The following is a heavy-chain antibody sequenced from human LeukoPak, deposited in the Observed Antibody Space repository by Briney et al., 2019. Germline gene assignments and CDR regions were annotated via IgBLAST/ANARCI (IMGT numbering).Heavy chain of an antibody. J-gene: IGHJ4*02. Sequence: ASVKVSCKASGYTFTGYYMHWMRQAPGQGLEWMGWINPNSGGTNYAQKFQGWVTMTRDTSISTAYMELSRLRSDDTAVYYCARGWVVPAASTSPDFDYWGQGTLVTVSS. CDR1: GYTFTGYY. CDR2: INPNSGGT. D-gene: IGHD2-2*01. CDR3: ARGWVVPAASTSPDFDY. V-gene: IGHV1-2*04.